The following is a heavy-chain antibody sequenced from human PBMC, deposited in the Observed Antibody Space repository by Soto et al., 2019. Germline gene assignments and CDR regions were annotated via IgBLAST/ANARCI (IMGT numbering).Heavy chain of an antibody. J-gene: IGHJ6*02. CDR2: IGTAGDT. CDR1: GFTFSSYD. V-gene: IGHV3-13*01. Sequence: PGGSLRLSCAASGFTFSSYDMHWVRQATGKDLEWVSAIGTAGDTYYPGSVKGRFTISRENAKNSLYLQMNSLRAEDTAVYYCARDVKDFWSGSAYGMDVWGQGTTVTVSS. CDR3: ARDVKDFWSGSAYGMDV. D-gene: IGHD3-3*01.